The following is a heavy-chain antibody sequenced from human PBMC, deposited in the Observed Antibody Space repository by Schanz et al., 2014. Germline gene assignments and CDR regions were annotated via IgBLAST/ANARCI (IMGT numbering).Heavy chain of an antibody. CDR3: ARDGGEVVRGVIEGVNHYYYGMDV. V-gene: IGHV1-18*01. CDR2: ISAYNGNT. Sequence: QGQLVQSGAEVKKPGSPVKVSCKSSGGTFSSYAISWVRQAPGQGLEWMGWISAYNGNTNYAQKLQGRVTMTADTSTSTAYMDLRSLRSDDTAVYYCARDGGEVVRGVIEGVNHYYYGMDVWGQGTTVTVSS. D-gene: IGHD3-10*01. J-gene: IGHJ6*02. CDR1: GGTFSSYA.